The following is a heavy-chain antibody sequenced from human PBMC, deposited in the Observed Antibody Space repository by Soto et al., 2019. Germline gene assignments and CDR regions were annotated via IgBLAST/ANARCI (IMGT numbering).Heavy chain of an antibody. V-gene: IGHV1-46*03. D-gene: IGHD5-18*01. CDR2: INPSGGST. CDR1: GYTFTSYY. CDR3: ARAPLVDTAMVYGLDI. Sequence: GASVKVSCKASGYTFTSYYMHWVRQAPGQGLEWMGIINPSGGSTSYAQKFQGRVTMTRDTSTSTVYMELSSLRSEDTAVYYCARAPLVDTAMVYGLDIWGQGTMVTVSS. J-gene: IGHJ3*02.